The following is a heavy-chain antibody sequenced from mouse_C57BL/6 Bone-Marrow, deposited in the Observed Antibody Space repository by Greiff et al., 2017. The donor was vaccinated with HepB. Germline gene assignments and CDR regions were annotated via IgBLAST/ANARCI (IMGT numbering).Heavy chain of an antibody. CDR3: ARAVITTVVDWYFDV. Sequence: VKLVESGAELVKPGASVKMSCKASGYTFTTYPIEWMKQNHGKSLEWIGNFHPYNDDTKYNEKFKGKATLTVEKSSSTVYLELSRLTSDDSAVYYCARAVITTVVDWYFDVWGTGTTVTVSS. CDR2: FHPYNDDT. CDR1: GYTFTTYP. V-gene: IGHV1-47*01. D-gene: IGHD1-1*01. J-gene: IGHJ1*03.